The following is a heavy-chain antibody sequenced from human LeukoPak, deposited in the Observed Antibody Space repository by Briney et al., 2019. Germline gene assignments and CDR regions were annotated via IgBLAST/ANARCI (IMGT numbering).Heavy chain of an antibody. CDR3: ARDSGTTGEVKFDP. CDR1: GGSITNYY. D-gene: IGHD3-10*01. J-gene: IGHJ5*02. CDR2: SYYNGNT. V-gene: IGHV4-59*12. Sequence: SETLSLTCTVSGGSITNYYWSWIRQPPGKGLEWIGFSYYNGNTNYNPSLKSRVTMSLDTSKNQFSLNLRSVTAADTAVYYCARDSGTTGEVKFDPWGQGTLVTVSS.